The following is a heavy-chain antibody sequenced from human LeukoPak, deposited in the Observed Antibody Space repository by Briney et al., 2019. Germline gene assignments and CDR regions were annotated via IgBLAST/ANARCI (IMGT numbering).Heavy chain of an antibody. CDR2: IYHSGST. CDR1: GGSISSSNW. J-gene: IGHJ1*01. D-gene: IGHD2-15*01. CDR3: ARRLLGYCSGGSCYSGYFQH. Sequence: PSGTLSLTCAVSGGSISSSNWWSWVRQPPGKGLEWIGEIYHSGSTNSNPSLKSRVTVSVDTSKNLFSLKLSSVTAADTAVYYCARRLLGYCSGGSCYSGYFQHWGQGTLVTVSS. V-gene: IGHV4-4*02.